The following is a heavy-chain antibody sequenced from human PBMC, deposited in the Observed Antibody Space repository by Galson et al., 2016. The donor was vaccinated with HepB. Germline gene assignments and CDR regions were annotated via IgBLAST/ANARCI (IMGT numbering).Heavy chain of an antibody. J-gene: IGHJ6*02. CDR1: GGSISSSSYY. CDR3: ARQKQGNERWYEAWYYYDVMDV. CDR2: IYYSGNT. D-gene: IGHD2-15*01. Sequence: SETLSLTCTVSGGSISSSSYYWGWIRQPPGKGLEWIGTIYYSGNTYNNPSLKSRVTISVDRSKNQFSLKLNSVTAADTALYYCARQKQGNERWYEAWYYYDVMDVWGPGTTVTVSS. V-gene: IGHV4-39*01.